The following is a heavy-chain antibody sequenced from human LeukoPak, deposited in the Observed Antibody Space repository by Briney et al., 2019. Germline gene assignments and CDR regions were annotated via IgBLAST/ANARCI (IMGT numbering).Heavy chain of an antibody. V-gene: IGHV3-21*01. CDR1: GFTFGSYS. J-gene: IGHJ4*02. CDR2: ISSSSSYI. CDR3: ARGTTMVRGVLTN. D-gene: IGHD3-10*01. Sequence: GGSLRLSCAASGFTFGSYSMNWVRQAPGKGLEWVSSISSSSSYIYYADSVKGRFTISRDNAKNSLYLQMNSLRAEDTAVYYCARGTTMVRGVLTNWGQGTLVTVSS.